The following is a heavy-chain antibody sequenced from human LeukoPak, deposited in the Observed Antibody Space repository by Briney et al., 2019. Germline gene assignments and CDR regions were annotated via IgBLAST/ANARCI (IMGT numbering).Heavy chain of an antibody. CDR2: IKQDGSEK. D-gene: IGHD2-2*01. CDR1: GFTFSSYW. CDR3: ARDRVVPTNYFDY. J-gene: IGHJ4*02. Sequence: PGGSLRLSCAASGFTFSSYWMSWVRQAPGKGLEWVANIKQDGSEKYYVDSVKGRFTISRDNAKNSLYLQMNSLRAEDTAVYYCARDRVVPTNYFDYWGQGTLVTVSS. V-gene: IGHV3-7*01.